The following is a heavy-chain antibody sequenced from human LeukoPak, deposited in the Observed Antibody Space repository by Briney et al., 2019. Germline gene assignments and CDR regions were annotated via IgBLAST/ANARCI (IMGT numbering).Heavy chain of an antibody. CDR2: ISSDGSNT. CDR1: GFTFSSYW. CDR3: ARGWRYYGSSGYYYPYYYYYYMDV. Sequence: AGGSLRLSCAASGFTFSSYWMHWVRQAPGKGLGWVSRISSDGSNTNYAYSGKGRFTIHRDNAKNTLYLQMNSLIAVDTAVYYCARGWRYYGSSGYYYPYYYYYYMDVWGKGTTVTVSS. D-gene: IGHD3-22*01. J-gene: IGHJ6*03. V-gene: IGHV3-74*01.